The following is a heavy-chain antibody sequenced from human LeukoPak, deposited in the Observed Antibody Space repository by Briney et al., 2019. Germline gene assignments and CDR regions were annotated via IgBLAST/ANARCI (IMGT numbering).Heavy chain of an antibody. CDR1: GGSIRSYY. CDR2: IHYSGST. D-gene: IGHD5-24*01. V-gene: IGHV4-59*01. J-gene: IGHJ3*02. Sequence: SETLSLTCTVSGGSIRSYYWSWIRQPPGKGLEWIGYIHYSGSTNYNPSLKSRVTISVNTSKNHFSLKLSSVTAADTAVYYCAREAREGHVFDIWGQGTTVTVSS. CDR3: AREAREGHVFDI.